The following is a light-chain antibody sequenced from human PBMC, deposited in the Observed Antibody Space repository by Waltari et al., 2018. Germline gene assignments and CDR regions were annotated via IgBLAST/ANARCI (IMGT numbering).Light chain of an antibody. CDR1: QGISSY. CDR3: QQYYSNPAT. Sequence: AIRITQSPSSLSASTGDRVTITCRASQGISSYLAWYQQKPGKAPKVLIYAASTLQSGAPSRFGGSGSGTDFTLTISCLQSEDFAIYYCQQYYSNPATFGQGTKVEIK. V-gene: IGKV1-8*01. J-gene: IGKJ1*01. CDR2: AAS.